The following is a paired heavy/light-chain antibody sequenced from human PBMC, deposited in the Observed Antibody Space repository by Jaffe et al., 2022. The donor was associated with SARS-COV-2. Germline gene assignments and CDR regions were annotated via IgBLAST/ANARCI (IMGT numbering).Light chain of an antibody. Sequence: DIVMTQSPDSLAVSLGERATINCKSSQSVLYRSNNYNYLAWYQHKPGQPPKLLIKWASTRESGVPDRFSGGGSGTDFTLTISSLQAEDVAVYYCQQYYNTPTFGQGTKVEIK. CDR1: QSVLYRSNNYNY. CDR2: WAS. V-gene: IGKV4-1*01. J-gene: IGKJ1*01. CDR3: QQYYNTPT.
Heavy chain of an antibody. J-gene: IGHJ4*02. CDR3: ARDLGYYDSSAYCFDY. CDR1: GFTFTRDA. V-gene: IGHV3-30*04. Sequence: QVQLVESGGGVVQPGRSLTLSCAASGFTFTRDAVHWVRQAPGKGLEWVAGISYEGSKIYYADSVKGRFTISRDNAKNVLYLQMNSLRPEDTAVYYCARDLGYYDSSAYCFDYWGQGTLVTVSS. D-gene: IGHD3-22*01. CDR2: ISYEGSKI.